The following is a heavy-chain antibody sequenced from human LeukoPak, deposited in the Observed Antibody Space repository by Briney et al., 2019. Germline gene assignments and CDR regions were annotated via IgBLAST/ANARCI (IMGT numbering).Heavy chain of an antibody. CDR1: GFTFSSYS. D-gene: IGHD3-22*01. V-gene: IGHV3-21*01. J-gene: IGHJ3*02. CDR2: ISSSSSYI. CDR3: ARVGGYYDSSGHYIPIEAFDI. Sequence: GGSLRLSCAASGFTFSSYSMNWVRQAPGKGLEWVSSISSSSSYIYYADSVKGRFTISRDNAKNSLYLQMNSLRAEDTAVYYCARVGGYYDSSGHYIPIEAFDIWGQGTMVTVSS.